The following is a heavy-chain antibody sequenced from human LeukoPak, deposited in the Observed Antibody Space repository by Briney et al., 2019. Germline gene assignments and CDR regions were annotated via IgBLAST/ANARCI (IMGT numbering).Heavy chain of an antibody. V-gene: IGHV1-8*01. CDR2: MNPNSGNT. CDR1: GYTFTSYD. CDR3: ARGRLDGDYYYGMDV. Sequence: GASVKVSCKASGYTFTSYDINLLRQATRQGREWMGWMNPNSGNTGYAQKFQGRVTMTRNTSISTAYMELSSLRSEDTAVYYCARGRLDGDYYYGMDVWGQGTTVTVSS. J-gene: IGHJ6*01. D-gene: IGHD3-16*01.